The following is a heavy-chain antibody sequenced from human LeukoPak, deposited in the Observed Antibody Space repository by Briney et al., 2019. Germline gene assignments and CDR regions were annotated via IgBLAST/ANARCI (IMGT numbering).Heavy chain of an antibody. CDR3: ARESGTGIGWFDP. V-gene: IGHV4-34*01. Sequence: SETLSLTCAVYGGSFIGYYWSWIRQPPGKGLEWIGEINHSGSTNYNPSLKSRVTISVDTSKNQYSLKLSAVTAADTAVYYCARESGTGIGWFDPWGQGTLVTVSS. D-gene: IGHD1-26*01. J-gene: IGHJ5*02. CDR2: INHSGST. CDR1: GGSFIGYY.